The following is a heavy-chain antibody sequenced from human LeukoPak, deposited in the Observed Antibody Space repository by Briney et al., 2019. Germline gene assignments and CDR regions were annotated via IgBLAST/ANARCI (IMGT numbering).Heavy chain of an antibody. CDR1: GYTFTSYD. D-gene: IGHD3-10*01. Sequence: ASVKVSCKASGYTFTSYDINWVRQATGQGLEWMGWMNPNSGNTGYAQKFQGRVTMTRNTSISTAYMELSSLRSEDTAVYYCARDPSPTKLRYYYMDVWGKGTTVTVSS. J-gene: IGHJ6*03. V-gene: IGHV1-8*01. CDR2: MNPNSGNT. CDR3: ARDPSPTKLRYYYMDV.